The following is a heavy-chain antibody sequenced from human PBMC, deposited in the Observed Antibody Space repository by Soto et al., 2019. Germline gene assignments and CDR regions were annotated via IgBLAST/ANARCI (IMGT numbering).Heavy chain of an antibody. V-gene: IGHV4-30-2*01. Sequence: QLQLQESGSGLVKPSQTLSLTCAVSGGSISSGGYSWSWIRQRPGKGLEWIGYIYPSGSTYYNPCLKSRVTRSVDRYKNQFSLKLSSVTAADKAVYYCASGNVVALDYWGQGTLVTVSS. D-gene: IGHD2-21*01. J-gene: IGHJ4*02. CDR1: GGSISSGGYS. CDR2: IYPSGST. CDR3: ASGNVVALDY.